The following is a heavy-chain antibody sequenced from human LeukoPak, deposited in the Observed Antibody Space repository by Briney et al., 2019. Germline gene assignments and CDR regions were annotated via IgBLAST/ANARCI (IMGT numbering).Heavy chain of an antibody. J-gene: IGHJ4*02. V-gene: IGHV3-9*01. CDR3: AKEYSGSYFDY. CDR1: GFTFDGYA. Sequence: GRSLRLSCAASGFTFDGYAMHWVRQAPGKGLEWVSGISWNSGSIGYAGSVKGRFTISRDNAKNSLYLQMNSLRAEDTALYYCAKEYSGSYFDYWGQGTQVTVSS. D-gene: IGHD1-26*01. CDR2: ISWNSGSI.